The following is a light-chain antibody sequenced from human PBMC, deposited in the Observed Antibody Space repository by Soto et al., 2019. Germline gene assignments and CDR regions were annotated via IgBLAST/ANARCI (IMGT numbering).Light chain of an antibody. V-gene: IGKV4-1*01. J-gene: IGKJ2*01. CDR1: QSVLYSSNNKNY. CDR3: XXXXXIPHT. CDR2: WAS. Sequence: DIVMTQSPDSLTVSLGERATITCKSSQSVLYSSNNKNYIAWYQQKPGQPPKLLIYWASSREPGVPDRFSGSGSGTDFTLSISSLQXXXXXXXXXXXXXXIPHTFGQGTKLEIK.